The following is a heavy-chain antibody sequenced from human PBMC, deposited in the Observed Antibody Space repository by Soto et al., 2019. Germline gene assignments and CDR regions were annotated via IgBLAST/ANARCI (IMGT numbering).Heavy chain of an antibody. CDR1: GGTFSSYA. CDR3: ARALWFGDVYYYGMDV. D-gene: IGHD3-10*01. Sequence: QVQLVQSGAEVKKPGSSVKVSCKASGGTFSSYAISWVRQAPGQGLERMGGIIPIFGTANYAQKFQGRVTITADESTSTAYMELSSLRSEDTAVYYCARALWFGDVYYYGMDVWGQGTTVTVSS. V-gene: IGHV1-69*01. CDR2: IIPIFGTA. J-gene: IGHJ6*02.